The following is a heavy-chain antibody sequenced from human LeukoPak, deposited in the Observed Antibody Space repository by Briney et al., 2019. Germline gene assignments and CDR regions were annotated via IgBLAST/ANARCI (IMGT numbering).Heavy chain of an antibody. CDR3: AIAQRGGMKWLPIDY. CDR2: ISYDGSNK. V-gene: IGHV3-30*09. CDR1: GFTFSSYA. D-gene: IGHD3-22*01. J-gene: IGHJ4*02. Sequence: GRSLRLSCAASGFTFSSYAVHWVRQAPGKGLEWVAVISYDGSNKYYADSVKGRFAISRDNSKNTLYLQMNSLRAEDTAVYYCAIAQRGGMKWLPIDYWGQGTLVTVSS.